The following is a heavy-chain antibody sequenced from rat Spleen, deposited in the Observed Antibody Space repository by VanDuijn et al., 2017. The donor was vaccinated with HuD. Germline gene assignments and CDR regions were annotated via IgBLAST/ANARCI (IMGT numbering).Heavy chain of an antibody. D-gene: IGHD1-4*01. CDR2: ISYDGGST. CDR3: TTGTTRVPFDY. J-gene: IGHJ2*01. Sequence: EVQLVESGGGLVQPGRSLKLSCAASGFTFSDFAMTWVRQSPQKGLEWVAYISYDGGSTYYRDSVKGRFTISRDTAQNTLYLQMNSLRSEDTATYYCTTGTTRVPFDYWGQGVMVTVSS. V-gene: IGHV5-20*01. CDR1: GFTFSDFA.